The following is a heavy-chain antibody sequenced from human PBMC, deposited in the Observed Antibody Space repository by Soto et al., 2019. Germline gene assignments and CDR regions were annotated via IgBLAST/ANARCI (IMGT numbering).Heavy chain of an antibody. CDR3: ARAIAVGSTSLDY. CDR1: GFTLSSYA. Sequence: LRLSCAVSGFTLSSYAMTWVRQAPGKGLEWVSAISDGDDDDNTYYAASVKGRFTISTDFLKNTLYLQMNSLRTEDTAVYFCARAIAVGSTSLDYWGLGTRVTVSS. CDR2: ISDGDDDDNT. J-gene: IGHJ4*02. D-gene: IGHD6-19*01. V-gene: IGHV3-23*01.